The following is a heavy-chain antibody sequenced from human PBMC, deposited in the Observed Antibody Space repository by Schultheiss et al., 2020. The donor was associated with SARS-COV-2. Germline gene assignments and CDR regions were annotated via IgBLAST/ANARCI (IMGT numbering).Heavy chain of an antibody. V-gene: IGHV4-38-2*01. CDR1: GYSISSGYY. D-gene: IGHD6-13*01. Sequence: SETLSLTCAVSGYSISSGYYWGWIRQHPGKGLEWIGYIYYSGSTNYNPSLKSRVTISVDTSKNQFSLKLSSVTAADTAVYYCARGEFGIAAALDYWGQGTLVTVSS. CDR3: ARGEFGIAAALDY. CDR2: IYYSGST. J-gene: IGHJ4*02.